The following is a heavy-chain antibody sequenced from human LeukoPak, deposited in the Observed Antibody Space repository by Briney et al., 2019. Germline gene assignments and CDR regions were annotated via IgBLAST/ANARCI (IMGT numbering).Heavy chain of an antibody. CDR2: ISASGGST. J-gene: IGHJ4*02. D-gene: IGHD6-13*01. CDR1: GFTFSSYA. V-gene: IGHV3-23*01. Sequence: GGSLRLSCAVSGFTFSSYAMSWVRQAPGKGLEWVSGISASGGSTYYADSVKGRFTISRDNAKNSLYLQMNSLRAEDTALYYCAKGQAAGTWGQGTLVTVSS. CDR3: AKGQAAGT.